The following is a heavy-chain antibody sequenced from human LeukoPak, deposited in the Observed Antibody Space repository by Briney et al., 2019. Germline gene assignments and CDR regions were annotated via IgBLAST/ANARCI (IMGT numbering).Heavy chain of an antibody. V-gene: IGHV3-20*04. J-gene: IGHJ3*02. Sequence: PGGSLRLSCAASGFTFDDYGMSWVRQAPGKGLEWVPGINWNGGSTGYADSVKGRFTISRDNAKNSLYLQMNSLRAEDTALYYCARAPPIFGRRVMNAFDIWGQGTMVTVSS. CDR3: ARAPPIFGRRVMNAFDI. CDR2: INWNGGST. CDR1: GFTFDDYG. D-gene: IGHD3-3*01.